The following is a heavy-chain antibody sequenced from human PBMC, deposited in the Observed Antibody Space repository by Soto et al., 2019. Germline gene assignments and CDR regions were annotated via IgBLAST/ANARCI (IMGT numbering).Heavy chain of an antibody. D-gene: IGHD3-22*01. V-gene: IGHV4-39*01. CDR2: IYYSGST. Sequence: QPPGKGLEWIGSIYYSGSTYYNPSLKSRVTISVDTSKNQFSLKLSSVTAADTAVYYCARHRSMKYYYDSSGYPDYWGQGTLVTVSS. J-gene: IGHJ4*02. CDR3: ARHRSMKYYYDSSGYPDY.